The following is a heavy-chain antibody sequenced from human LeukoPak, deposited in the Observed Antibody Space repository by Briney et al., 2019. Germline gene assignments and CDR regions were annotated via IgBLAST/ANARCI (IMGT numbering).Heavy chain of an antibody. CDR3: ARSGRGTYYYFDL. J-gene: IGHJ4*02. CDR2: INPNSGGT. V-gene: IGHV1-2*02. Sequence: GASVKVSCKASGYTFTGYYIHWVRQAPGQGLEWMGWINPNSGGTNYAQKFQGRVSMTADTSTSTAYMELRSLRSDDTAVYYCARSGRGTYYYFDLWGQGTLVTVSS. D-gene: IGHD1-26*01. CDR1: GYTFTGYY.